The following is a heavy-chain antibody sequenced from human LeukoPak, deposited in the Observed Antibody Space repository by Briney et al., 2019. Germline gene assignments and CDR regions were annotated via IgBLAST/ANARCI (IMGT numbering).Heavy chain of an antibody. CDR1: GYSISTGYY. CDR2: IYHSGNT. Sequence: SETLSLTCTVSGYSISTGYYWGWIRQPPGKGLEWIGSIYHSGNTSYNPSLKSRVSISVDTSKNQFSLKLSSVTAADTAVYYCARGTGYCSGGSCRRINWFDPWGQGTLVTVSS. V-gene: IGHV4-38-2*02. CDR3: ARGTGYCSGGSCRRINWFDP. D-gene: IGHD2-15*01. J-gene: IGHJ5*02.